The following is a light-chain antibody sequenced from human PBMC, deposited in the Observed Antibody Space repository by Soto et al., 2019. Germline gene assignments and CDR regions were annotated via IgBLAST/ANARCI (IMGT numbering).Light chain of an antibody. CDR1: QSVSSNY. J-gene: IGKJ4*01. CDR2: RAS. Sequence: DIVLTQSPCTVSFSPGERSTLSFMASQSVSSNYLAWYQQKPGQTPKVLIYRASTRATGIPDRFSGSGSGTDFTLTISRLEAEDFAVYYCQQYGSSPLTFGGGTKVDI. V-gene: IGKV3-20*01. CDR3: QQYGSSPLT.